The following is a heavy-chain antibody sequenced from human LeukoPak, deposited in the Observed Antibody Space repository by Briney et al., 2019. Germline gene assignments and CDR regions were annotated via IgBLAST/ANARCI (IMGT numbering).Heavy chain of an antibody. CDR1: GYXFTNYW. Sequence: GESLRLSCEASGYXFTNYWISWVRQMPGRGLDWMARIDPSDSQTNYNPAFRGHVTVSIDKSITTAYLQWSSLEASDTAIYYCARRNRDKAISLDLWGRGTMVTISS. CDR2: IDPSDSQT. D-gene: IGHD1-14*01. V-gene: IGHV5-10-1*01. CDR3: ARRNRDKAISLDL. J-gene: IGHJ2*01.